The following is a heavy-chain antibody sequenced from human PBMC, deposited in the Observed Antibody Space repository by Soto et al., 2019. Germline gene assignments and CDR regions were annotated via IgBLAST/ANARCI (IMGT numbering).Heavy chain of an antibody. Sequence: GASVKVSCKAAGYTFPTYDINWVRQAPGQGLEWLGWMDPNSGSTGYAQNFQGRITMTRNISRNTAHMELSSLQSEDTAVYYCARERKFDFWRKGLDVWGQGTTVTVS. CDR3: ARERKFDFWRKGLDV. D-gene: IGHD3-3*01. CDR1: GYTFPTYD. V-gene: IGHV1-8*01. J-gene: IGHJ6*02. CDR2: MDPNSGST.